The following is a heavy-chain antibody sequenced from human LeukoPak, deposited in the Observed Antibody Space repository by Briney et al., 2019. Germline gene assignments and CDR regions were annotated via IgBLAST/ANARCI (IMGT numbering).Heavy chain of an antibody. D-gene: IGHD5-12*01. V-gene: IGHV4-4*07. Sequence: SETVSLTCTDSGGSISSYYWSWLRHPAGKGLEWIGRIYTSGSTNYNPSLKSRVTMSVDTSKNQFSLKLSSVTAADTAVYYCASGPRGFYYYYGMDVWGQGTTVTVSS. CDR2: IYTSGST. J-gene: IGHJ6*02. CDR1: GGSISSYY. CDR3: ASGPRGFYYYYGMDV.